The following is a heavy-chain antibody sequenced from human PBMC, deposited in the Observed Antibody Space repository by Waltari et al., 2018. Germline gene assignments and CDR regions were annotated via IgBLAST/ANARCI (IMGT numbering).Heavy chain of an antibody. J-gene: IGHJ4*02. CDR3: ARDPGPIVGAPDY. V-gene: IGHV1-2*02. Sequence: QVQLVQSGTEVKKPGASVKVSCQASGYSFTDYHLHWVRQTPGQGLEWLGSINPNNGDTGYAQNFLGRVTMTRDTSINTVYMDLSGLRSDDTAVFYCARDPGPIVGAPDYWGQGTLVTVSS. D-gene: IGHD1-26*01. CDR1: GYSFTDYH. CDR2: INPNNGDT.